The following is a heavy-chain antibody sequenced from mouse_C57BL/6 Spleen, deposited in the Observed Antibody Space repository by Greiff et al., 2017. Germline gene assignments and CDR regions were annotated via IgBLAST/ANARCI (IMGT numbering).Heavy chain of an antibody. J-gene: IGHJ4*01. CDR2: ILPGSGST. Sequence: QVQLQQSGAELMKPGASVKLSCKATGYTFTGYWIEWVKQRPGHGLEWIGEILPGSGSTNYNEKFKGKATFTADTSSNTTYMQISSLTTEDDAIYYCARWRLRQDYAMDYWGQGTSVTVSS. CDR1: GYTFTGYW. V-gene: IGHV1-9*01. D-gene: IGHD2-4*01. CDR3: ARWRLRQDYAMDY.